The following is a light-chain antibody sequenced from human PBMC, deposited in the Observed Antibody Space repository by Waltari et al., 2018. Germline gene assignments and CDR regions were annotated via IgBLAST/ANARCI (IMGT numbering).Light chain of an antibody. V-gene: IGKV4-1*01. CDR3: QQYYTSPYT. CDR2: WAF. J-gene: IGKJ2*01. CDR1: QSVLYSPQNKNY. Sequence: DIVMTQSPDSLAASLGERATINCKSSQSVLYSPQNKNYLAWYQQKPGQPPKLLICWAFTRESGVPDRFSGSGSGTDFTLTIDSLQAEDVAVYYCQQYYTSPYTFGQGTKLEIK.